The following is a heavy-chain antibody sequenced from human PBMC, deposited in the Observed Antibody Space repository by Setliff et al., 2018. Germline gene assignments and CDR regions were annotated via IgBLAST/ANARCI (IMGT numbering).Heavy chain of an antibody. D-gene: IGHD1-1*01. Sequence: LSLTCTVSGGSISSGVYYWAWIRQPPGKGLEWIGRIYYRGDTYYNASLKSRLTLSVDTSKNQVSLNLRSVTAADTAVYYCARTGTYRYFDYWGQGAQVTVSS. CDR1: GGSISSGVYY. CDR3: ARTGTYRYFDY. CDR2: IYYRGDT. J-gene: IGHJ4*02. V-gene: IGHV4-39*01.